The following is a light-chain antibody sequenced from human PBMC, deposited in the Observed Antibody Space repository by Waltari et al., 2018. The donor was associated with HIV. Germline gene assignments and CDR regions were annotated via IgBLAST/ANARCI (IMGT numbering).Light chain of an antibody. CDR1: QSVISN. J-gene: IGKJ2*01. CDR2: GAS. Sequence: GEITTLSCSASQSVISNFAWYQQKPGQAPRLLIFGASTRATRIPARFRGSGSGTEFTIIISSLQSEDFAAYYCQQYNNWYMYTFGQGTKLDIK. V-gene: IGKV3-15*01. CDR3: QQYNNWYMYT.